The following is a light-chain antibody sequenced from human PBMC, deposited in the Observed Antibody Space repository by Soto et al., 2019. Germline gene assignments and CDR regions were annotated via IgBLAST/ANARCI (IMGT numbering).Light chain of an antibody. CDR1: SSDVGGYNS. CDR3: SSFTISMTNG. J-gene: IGLJ1*01. V-gene: IGLV2-14*03. CDR2: DVG. Sequence: QSALTQPASGSGSPGESITISCTGTSSDVGGYNSVSWYQHHPGKAPKLKLYDVGDRPSGVSYRFSGSKSGNTASLTISGLQAADEDDYFCSSFTISMTNGFGSGTKLTVL.